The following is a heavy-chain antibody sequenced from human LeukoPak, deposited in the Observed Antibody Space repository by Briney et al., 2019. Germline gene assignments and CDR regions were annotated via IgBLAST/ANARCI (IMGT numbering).Heavy chain of an antibody. CDR2: INQDGNRE. CDR1: GLTFSRYW. CDR3: ASTFPYCSDGSCAL. D-gene: IGHD2-15*01. Sequence: GGSLRLSCAASGLTFSRYWMSWVRQAPGKGLEWVANINQDGNRENYVDSVKGRFSISSDNAKNSLFLQMHSLRAEDTAVYYCASTFPYCSDGSCALGGQGTLVTVSS. J-gene: IGHJ4*02. V-gene: IGHV3-7*01.